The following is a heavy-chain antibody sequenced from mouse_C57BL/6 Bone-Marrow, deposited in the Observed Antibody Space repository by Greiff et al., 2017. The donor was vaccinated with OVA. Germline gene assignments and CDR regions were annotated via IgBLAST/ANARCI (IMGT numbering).Heavy chain of an antibody. CDR2: IDPETGGT. J-gene: IGHJ3*01. CDR3: TRDPDSSGYSFAY. V-gene: IGHV1-15*01. Sequence: VQLQESGAELVRPGASVTLSCKASGYTFTDYEMHWVKQTPVHGLEWIGAIDPETGGTAYNQKFKGKAILTADKSSSTAYMELRSLTSEDSAVYYCTRDPDSSGYSFAYWGQGTLVTVSA. CDR1: GYTFTDYE. D-gene: IGHD3-2*02.